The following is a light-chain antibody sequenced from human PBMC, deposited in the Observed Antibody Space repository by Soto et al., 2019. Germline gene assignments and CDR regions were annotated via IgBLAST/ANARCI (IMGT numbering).Light chain of an antibody. Sequence: SYELTQPPSVSVSPGQTASITCGGDNIGTKSVYWYQQRPGQAPVLVVYDDKKRPSGIPERFSGSNSGNTATLTISRVETGDEAVYYCQVCERFSDHNFVFGDGTKVTVL. J-gene: IGLJ1*01. CDR2: DDK. CDR1: NIGTKS. CDR3: QVCERFSDHNFV. V-gene: IGLV3-21*02.